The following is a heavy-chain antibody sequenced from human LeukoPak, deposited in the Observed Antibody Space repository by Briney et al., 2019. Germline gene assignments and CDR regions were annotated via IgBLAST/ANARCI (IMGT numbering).Heavy chain of an antibody. CDR2: VDPEDGET. V-gene: IGHV1-69-2*01. D-gene: IGHD6-6*01. CDR3: ARLIEYSSSSADY. Sequence: ASVKVSCKASGYTFTGYYMHWVQQAPGKGLEWMGLVDPEDGETIYAEKFQGRVTITADTSTDTAYMELSSLRSEDTAVYYCARLIEYSSSSADYWGQGTLVTVSS. CDR1: GYTFTGYY. J-gene: IGHJ4*02.